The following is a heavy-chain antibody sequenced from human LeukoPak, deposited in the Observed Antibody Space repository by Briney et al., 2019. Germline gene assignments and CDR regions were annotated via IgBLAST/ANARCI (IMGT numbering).Heavy chain of an antibody. V-gene: IGHV3-30*04. J-gene: IGHJ4*02. CDR1: GFTFSSYA. CDR3: ARDGDSGYGSVGAHFDY. CDR2: ISHDGSNK. D-gene: IGHD5-12*01. Sequence: GGSLRLSCAASGFTFSSYAMHWVRQAPGKGLEWVAVISHDGSNKYYADSVKGRFTISRDNSKNTVFLQMNSLRAEDTAVYYCARDGDSGYGSVGAHFDYWGQGTLVTVSS.